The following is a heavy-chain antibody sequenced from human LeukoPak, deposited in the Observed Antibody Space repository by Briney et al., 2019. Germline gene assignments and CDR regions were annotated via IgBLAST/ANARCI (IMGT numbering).Heavy chain of an antibody. CDR2: INPNSGGT. D-gene: IGHD6-13*01. J-gene: IGHJ4*02. CDR3: ARAAAGTGGNYFDY. CDR1: GYTFTGYY. V-gene: IGHV1-2*06. Sequence: ASVKVSCKASGYTFTGYYMHWVRQAPGQGLEWMGRINPNSGGTNYAQKFQGRVTMTRDTSISTAYMELSRLRSDDTAVYHCARAAAGTGGNYFDYWGQGTLVTVSS.